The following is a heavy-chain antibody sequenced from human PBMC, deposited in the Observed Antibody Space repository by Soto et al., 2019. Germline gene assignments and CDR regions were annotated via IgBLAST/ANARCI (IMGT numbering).Heavy chain of an antibody. V-gene: IGHV2-5*02. CDR2: IYWDDDR. CDR1: GFSLSTRGVG. Sequence: QITLKESGPTLVKPTQTLTLTCTFSGFSLSTRGVGVGWIRQPPGRALEWLALIYWDDDRRSSPSLRHRLSITQDTSKTQVVLKVTNMDAVDTATYYCARRPGGDGYKHDAFDFWGQGTMVTVSS. CDR3: ARRPGGDGYKHDAFDF. J-gene: IGHJ3*01. D-gene: IGHD5-12*01.